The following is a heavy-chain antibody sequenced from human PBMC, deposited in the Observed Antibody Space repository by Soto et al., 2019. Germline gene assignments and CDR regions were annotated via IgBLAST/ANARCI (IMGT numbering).Heavy chain of an antibody. CDR3: AKDQGAAGTLNY. Sequence: PGGSLRLSCAASGFTFSNYGMNWVRQAPGKGLEWVSGISTNGDTANYADSVKGRFTISRDNSKNTLYLQMTSLRVEDTAVYYCAKDQGAAGTLNYWGQGTLVTVSS. D-gene: IGHD6-13*01. CDR2: ISTNGDTA. V-gene: IGHV3-23*01. J-gene: IGHJ4*02. CDR1: GFTFSNYG.